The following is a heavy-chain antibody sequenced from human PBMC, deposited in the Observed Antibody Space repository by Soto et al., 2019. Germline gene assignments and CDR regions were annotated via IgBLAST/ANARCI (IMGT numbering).Heavy chain of an antibody. V-gene: IGHV3-53*01. CDR3: AKDSDIVLMVYAMAPWFDP. CDR1: GFTINSNY. CDR2: IYSGGDT. J-gene: IGHJ5*02. D-gene: IGHD2-8*01. Sequence: QPGGSLRLSCTVSGFTINSNYMNWLRQTPGKGLEWISSIYSGGDTYYADSVRGRFTISRDNSKNTLYLQMNSLRVEDTAVYYCAKDSDIVLMVYAMAPWFDPCGQGTLVTVSS.